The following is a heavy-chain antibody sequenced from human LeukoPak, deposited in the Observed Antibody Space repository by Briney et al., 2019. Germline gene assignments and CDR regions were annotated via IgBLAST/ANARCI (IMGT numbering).Heavy chain of an antibody. CDR1: GYTFTGYY. CDR2: INPNSGGT. CDR3: ARVVSLPTTDYFDY. Sequence: GASVKVSCKASGYTFTGYYMHWVRQAPGQGLEWMEWINPNSGGTNYAQKFQGRVTMTRDTSISTAYMELSRLRSDDTAVYYCARVVSLPTTDYFDYWGQGTLVTVSS. D-gene: IGHD4-17*01. V-gene: IGHV1-2*02. J-gene: IGHJ4*02.